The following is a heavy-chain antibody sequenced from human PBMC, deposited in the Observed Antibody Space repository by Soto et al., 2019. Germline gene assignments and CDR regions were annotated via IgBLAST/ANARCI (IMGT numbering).Heavy chain of an antibody. Sequence: GGSLRLSCAASGFTFSNAWMNWVRQAPGKGLEWVGRIKSKTDGGTTDYAAPVKGRFTISRDDSKNTLYLQMNSLKTEDTAVYYCTTDDNPQDIVVVPAANWGQGTLVTVSS. V-gene: IGHV3-15*07. CDR1: GFTFSNAW. J-gene: IGHJ4*02. CDR2: IKSKTDGGTT. D-gene: IGHD2-2*01. CDR3: TTDDNPQDIVVVPAAN.